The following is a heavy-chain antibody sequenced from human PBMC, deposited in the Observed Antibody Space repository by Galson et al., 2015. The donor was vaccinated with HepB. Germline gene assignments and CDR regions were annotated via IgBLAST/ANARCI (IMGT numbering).Heavy chain of an antibody. Sequence: SLRLSCAASGFIFSSCAMHWVRQAPGKGLVWVAVIWYDGSNKHYADSVRGRFTISRDNSRNTLYLQMNNLRAEDTAVYYCVREKGEGGGDCLDYWGRGTLVTVSS. J-gene: IGHJ4*02. CDR1: GFIFSSCA. CDR3: VREKGEGGGDCLDY. V-gene: IGHV3-33*01. D-gene: IGHD2-21*02. CDR2: IWYDGSNK.